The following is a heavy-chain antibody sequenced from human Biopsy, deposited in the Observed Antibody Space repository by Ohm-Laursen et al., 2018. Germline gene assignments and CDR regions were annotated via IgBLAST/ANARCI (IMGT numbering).Heavy chain of an antibody. J-gene: IGHJ6*02. CDR2: ISTSGSTT. CDR1: GFTVSANY. V-gene: IGHV3-48*03. Sequence: SLRLSCTASGFTVSANYMNWVRQAPGKGLEWVSYISTSGSTTHYADSVKGRFTISRDNAKNSLYLQMNSLRAEDTAVYYCARGGVLGSQMVYAKSGMDVWGQGTTVTVSS. D-gene: IGHD2-8*01. CDR3: ARGGVLGSQMVYAKSGMDV.